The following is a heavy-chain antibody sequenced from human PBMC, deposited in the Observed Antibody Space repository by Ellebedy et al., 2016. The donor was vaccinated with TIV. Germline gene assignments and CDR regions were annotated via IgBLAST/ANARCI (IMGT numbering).Heavy chain of an antibody. CDR1: GGSINSYY. D-gene: IGHD6-19*01. CDR3: ARHFGSGRPYFDY. J-gene: IGHJ4*02. V-gene: IGHV4-59*08. Sequence: MPSETLSLTCTVSGGSINSYYWSWIRQPPGKGLEWSGYIYYSGSTNYNPSLESRVTISVDTSKNQFSLKLSSVTAADTAVYYCARHFGSGRPYFDYWGQGALVTVSS. CDR2: IYYSGST.